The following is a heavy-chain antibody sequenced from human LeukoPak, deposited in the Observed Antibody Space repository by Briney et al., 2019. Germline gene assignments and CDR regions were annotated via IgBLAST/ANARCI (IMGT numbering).Heavy chain of an antibody. V-gene: IGHV3-11*01. D-gene: IGHD3-22*01. CDR2: ISSSGSTI. Sequence: NTGGSLRLSCAASGFTFSDYYMSWIRQAPGKGLEWVSYISSSGSTIYYADSVKGRFTISRDNAKNSLYLQMNSLRAEDTAVYYCAAGYYDSSGYYYVGTGYFDYWGQGTLVTVSS. CDR1: GFTFSDYY. J-gene: IGHJ4*02. CDR3: AAGYYDSSGYYYVGTGYFDY.